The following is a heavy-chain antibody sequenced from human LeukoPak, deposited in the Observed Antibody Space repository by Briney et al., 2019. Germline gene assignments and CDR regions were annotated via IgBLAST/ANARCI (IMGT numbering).Heavy chain of an antibody. CDR3: ARVGVPHRITMVRGVIYLDY. CDR2: ISSSGSTI. J-gene: IGHJ4*02. V-gene: IGHV3-11*01. CDR1: GFTFSDYY. Sequence: PGGSLRLSCAASGFTFSDYYMSWIRQAPGEGLEWVSYISSSGSTIYYADSVKGRFTISRDNAKNSLYLQMNSLRAEDTAVYYCARVGVPHRITMVRGVIYLDYWGQGTLVTVSS. D-gene: IGHD3-10*01.